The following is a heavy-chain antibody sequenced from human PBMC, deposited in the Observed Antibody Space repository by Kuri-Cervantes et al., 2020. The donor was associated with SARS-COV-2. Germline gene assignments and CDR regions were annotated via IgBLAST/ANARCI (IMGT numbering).Heavy chain of an antibody. CDR2: ISSSSSYI. CDR1: GFTFSSYS. J-gene: IGHJ2*01. CDR3: ARFRIAATSGNWYFDL. V-gene: IGHV3-21*01. Sequence: GGSLRLSCAASGFTFSSYSMNWVRQAPGKGLEWVSSISSSSSYIYYADSVKGRFTISRDNAKNSLYLQMNSLRAEDTAVYYCARFRIAATSGNWYFDLWGRGTLVTVSS. D-gene: IGHD6-13*01.